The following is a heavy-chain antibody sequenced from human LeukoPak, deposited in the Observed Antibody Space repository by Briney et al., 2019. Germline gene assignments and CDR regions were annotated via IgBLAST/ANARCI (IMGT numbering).Heavy chain of an antibody. V-gene: IGHV3-23*01. J-gene: IGHJ4*02. CDR1: GFTFSSYA. CDR3: AKDSEVVVPAAAFDY. Sequence: GGSLRLSCAASGFTFSSYAMSWVRQAPGKGLEWDSAISGSGGSTYYADSVKGRFTISRDNSKNTLYLQMNSLRAEDTAVYYCAKDSEVVVPAAAFDYWGQGTLVTVSS. D-gene: IGHD2-2*01. CDR2: ISGSGGST.